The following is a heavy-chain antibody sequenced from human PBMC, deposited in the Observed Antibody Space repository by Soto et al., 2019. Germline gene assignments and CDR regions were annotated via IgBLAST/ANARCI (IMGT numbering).Heavy chain of an antibody. CDR3: ARRSTGEGLDY. Sequence: GGSLRLSCAASGFTFTSYDMHWVRQAPGKGLEWVAVIWYDGSNKYYADSVKGRFTISRDNSKNTLYLQMNSLRAEDTAVYYCARRSTGEGLDYWGQGTLVTVSS. D-gene: IGHD1-1*01. CDR1: GFTFTSYD. CDR2: IWYDGSNK. J-gene: IGHJ4*02. V-gene: IGHV3-33*01.